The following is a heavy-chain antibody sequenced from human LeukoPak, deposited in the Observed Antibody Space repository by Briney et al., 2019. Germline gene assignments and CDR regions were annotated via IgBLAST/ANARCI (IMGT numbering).Heavy chain of an antibody. CDR3: ARDESTSILWW. J-gene: IGHJ1*01. D-gene: IGHD2-21*01. CDR1: GYTFINYY. V-gene: IGHV1-46*01. CDR2: INPSGGST. Sequence: ASMKGSCKASGYTFINYYMHWVRQAPGQGLEWMGIINPSGGSTSYAQKFQGRVTMTRDTSTSTVYMELSSLRSEDTAVYYCARDESTSILWWWGQGTLVTVSS.